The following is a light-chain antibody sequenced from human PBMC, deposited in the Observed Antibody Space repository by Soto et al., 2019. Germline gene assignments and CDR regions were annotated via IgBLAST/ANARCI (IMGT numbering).Light chain of an antibody. V-gene: IGLV2-11*01. CDR2: DVT. J-gene: IGLJ1*01. CDR1: SSDVGAYNY. Sequence: QSALTQPRSVSGSPGQSVTISCTGTSSDVGAYNYVSWYQQHPGKAPKLMIHDVTKRPSGVPDRFSGSKSGNTASLTISGLQAEDEADYCCCSYAGSYTSVLGTGTKLTVL. CDR3: CSYAGSYTSV.